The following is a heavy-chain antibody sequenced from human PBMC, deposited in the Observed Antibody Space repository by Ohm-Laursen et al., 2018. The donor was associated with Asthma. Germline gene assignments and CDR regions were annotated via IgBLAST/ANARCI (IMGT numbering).Heavy chain of an antibody. CDR2: MNPNSGNT. CDR1: GYTFTSYD. V-gene: IGHV1-8*01. D-gene: IGHD3-22*01. CDR3: ALSYYDSSGRYYYYGMDV. Sequence: SSVKVSCKASGYTFTSYDINWVRQATGQGLEWMGWMNPNSGNTGYAQKFQGRVTMTRNTSISTAYMELSSLRSEDTAVYYCALSYYDSSGRYYYYGMDVWGQGTTVTASS. J-gene: IGHJ6*02.